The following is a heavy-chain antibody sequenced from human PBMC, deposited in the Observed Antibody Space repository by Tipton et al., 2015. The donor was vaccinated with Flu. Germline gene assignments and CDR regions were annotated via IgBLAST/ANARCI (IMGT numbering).Heavy chain of an antibody. Sequence: TLSLTCAVYGGSFSGYYWSWIRQPPGKGLEWIGEINHSGSTNYNPSLKCRVTISVDTSKNQFSLKLSSVTVADTAVYYCARAGETYYYDSCVGWFGPWGQGTLVTVSS. V-gene: IGHV4-34*01. D-gene: IGHD3-22*01. J-gene: IGHJ5*02. CDR3: ARAGETYYYDSCVGWFGP. CDR2: INHSGST. CDR1: GGSFSGYY.